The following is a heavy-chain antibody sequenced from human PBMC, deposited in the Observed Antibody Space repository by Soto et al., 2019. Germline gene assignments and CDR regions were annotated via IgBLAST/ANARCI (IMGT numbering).Heavy chain of an antibody. Sequence: EVQLVESGGALVQPGGSLRLSCAASGVTFSNAWMNWVRQAPGKGLEWVGRIKSKAGGGTTDYAAPVKGRFTISRDDSKNTLSLQMNRLTTEDTAVYYCSADRAIGVIPMMAHWWGQGTLVTVSS. CDR1: GVTFSNAW. CDR3: SADRAIGVIPMMAHW. J-gene: IGHJ4*02. D-gene: IGHD3-3*01. CDR2: IKSKAGGGTT. V-gene: IGHV3-15*07.